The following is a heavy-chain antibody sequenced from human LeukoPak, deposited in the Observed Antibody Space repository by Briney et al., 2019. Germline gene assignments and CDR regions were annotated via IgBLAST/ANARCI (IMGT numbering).Heavy chain of an antibody. V-gene: IGHV1-18*01. J-gene: IGHJ6*03. D-gene: IGHD2-21*01. CDR3: ARDGGGYIVVVHYYYKDV. Sequence: ASVKVSCKASGYTFTSYGISWVRQAPGQGLEWMGWISAYNGNTNYAQKLQGRVTMTTDTSTSTAYMELRSLRSDDTAVYYCARDGGGYIVVVHYYYKDVWGKGTTVTVSS. CDR1: GYTFTSYG. CDR2: ISAYNGNT.